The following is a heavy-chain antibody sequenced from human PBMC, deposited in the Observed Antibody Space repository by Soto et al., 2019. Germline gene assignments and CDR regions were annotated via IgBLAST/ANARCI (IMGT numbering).Heavy chain of an antibody. J-gene: IGHJ3*02. D-gene: IGHD3-10*01. CDR2: ITSKKYGATT. CDR3: TRLPPNYFRTTPFDI. V-gene: IGHV3-49*04. CDR1: GFIFSDYA. Sequence: EVQLVESGGGLIQPGRSLRLSCTGSGFIFSDYAVTWVRQTPGKGLEWVGFITSKKYGATTEYAASMKGRFTISRDDPRNIAYLQMNGLKIEDTAVYFCTRLPPNYFRTTPFDIWGQGTRVTVSA.